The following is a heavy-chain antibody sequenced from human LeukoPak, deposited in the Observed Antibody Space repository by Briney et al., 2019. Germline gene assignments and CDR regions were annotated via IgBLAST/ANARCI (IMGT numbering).Heavy chain of an antibody. CDR1: GFTFGDYA. D-gene: IGHD2-15*01. CDR2: IRSKAYGGTT. J-gene: IGHJ5*02. Sequence: GGSLRLSCTASGFTFGDYAMSWFRQAPGKGLEWVGFIRSKAYGGTTEYAASVKGRFTISRDDSKSIAYLQMNSLKTEDTAVYYCTRVSFPPAAHRWGQGTLVTVSS. V-gene: IGHV3-49*03. CDR3: TRVSFPPAAHR.